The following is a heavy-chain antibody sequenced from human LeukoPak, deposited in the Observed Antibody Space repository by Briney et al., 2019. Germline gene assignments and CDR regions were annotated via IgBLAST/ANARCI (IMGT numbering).Heavy chain of an antibody. Sequence: SVKVSCKASGGTFSSYAISWVRQAPGQGLEWMGGIIPIFGTANYAQKFQGRVTITADESTSTAYMELSSLRSEVTAVYYCARTLRPLGLGYCSSTSCYDGLDYWGQGTLVTVSS. CDR2: IIPIFGTA. D-gene: IGHD2-2*01. V-gene: IGHV1-69*01. CDR1: GGTFSSYA. CDR3: ARTLRPLGLGYCSSTSCYDGLDY. J-gene: IGHJ4*02.